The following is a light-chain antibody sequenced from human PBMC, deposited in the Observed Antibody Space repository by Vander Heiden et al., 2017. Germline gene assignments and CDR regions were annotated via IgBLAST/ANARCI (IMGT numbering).Light chain of an antibody. CDR3: QQDDRYPWT. V-gene: IGKV1-8*01. CDR1: QSSSSY. J-gene: IGKJ1*01. CDR2: AAN. Sequence: AIRVTQSPSSFSASTRDRVTITSRASQSSSSYLAWYQQKPGKAPKLLIDAANTVQSGVPSRFSGSGAGKDFTLTISCLQSEDFATYYCQQDDRYPWTFGQGTKVEIK.